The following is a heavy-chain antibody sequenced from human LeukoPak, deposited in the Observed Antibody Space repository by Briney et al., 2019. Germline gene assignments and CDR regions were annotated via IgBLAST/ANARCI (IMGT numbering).Heavy chain of an antibody. CDR3: ARGQRFPQDTYYGSGSLLGDNWFDP. CDR2: ISSSSSYI. J-gene: IGHJ5*02. CDR1: GFTFSSYS. V-gene: IGHV3-21*01. Sequence: PGGSLRLSCAASGFTFSSYSMSWVRQAPGKGLEWVSSISSSSSYIYYADSMKGRFTISRDNAKNSLYLQMNSLRAEDTAVYYCARGQRFPQDTYYGSGSLLGDNWFDPWGQGTLVTVSS. D-gene: IGHD3-10*01.